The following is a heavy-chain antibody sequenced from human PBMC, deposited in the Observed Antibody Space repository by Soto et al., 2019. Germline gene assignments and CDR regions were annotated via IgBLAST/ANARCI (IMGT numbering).Heavy chain of an antibody. Sequence: ASVKVSCKASGYTFTGYYMHWVRQAPGQGLEWMGWINPNSGGTNYAQKFQGWVTMTRDTSISTAYMELSRLGSDDTAVYYCARGLLVVVAAKGNNNWFDPWGQGTLVTVSS. CDR1: GYTFTGYY. J-gene: IGHJ5*02. D-gene: IGHD2-15*01. V-gene: IGHV1-2*04. CDR3: ARGLLVVVAAKGNNNWFDP. CDR2: INPNSGGT.